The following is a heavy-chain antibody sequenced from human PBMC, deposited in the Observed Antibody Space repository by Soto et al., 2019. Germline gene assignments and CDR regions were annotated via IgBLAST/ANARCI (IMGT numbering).Heavy chain of an antibody. D-gene: IGHD2-21*02. Sequence: AAVKVSCKSIGYIFTSHYIHCVRQAPGQRIKWLETIHPRGVNIGYAQQFRGRVSMTTNTIINTAYLELTDLGYEDKAIYYCAVTPGYWGHRTMVPVS. V-gene: IGHV1-46*01. CDR3: AVTPGY. J-gene: IGHJ4*01. CDR1: GYIFTSHY. CDR2: IHPRGVNI.